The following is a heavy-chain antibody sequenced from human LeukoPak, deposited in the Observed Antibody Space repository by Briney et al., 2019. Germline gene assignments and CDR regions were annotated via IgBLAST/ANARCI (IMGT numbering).Heavy chain of an antibody. CDR3: ARVVSSGWYSLDY. D-gene: IGHD6-19*01. CDR2: ISYDGSNK. Sequence: GGSLRLSCAASGFTFSSYAMHWVRQAPGKGLEWVAVISYDGSNKYYADSVKGRFTISRGNSKNTLYLQMNSLRAEDTAVYYCARVVSSGWYSLDYWGQGTLVTVSS. V-gene: IGHV3-30-3*01. CDR1: GFTFSSYA. J-gene: IGHJ4*02.